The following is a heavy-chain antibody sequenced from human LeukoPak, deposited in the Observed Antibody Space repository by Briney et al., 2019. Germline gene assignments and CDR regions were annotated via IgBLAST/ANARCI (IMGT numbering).Heavy chain of an antibody. CDR1: GYTFTGYY. V-gene: IGHV1-2*02. Sequence: ASVKVSCKASGYTFTGYYMHWVRQAPGQGLEWMGWINPNSGGTNYAQKFQGRVTMTRDTSISTAYMELSSLRSEDTAVYYCARIVGAHDAFDIWGQGTMVTVSS. CDR3: ARIVGAHDAFDI. D-gene: IGHD1-26*01. CDR2: INPNSGGT. J-gene: IGHJ3*02.